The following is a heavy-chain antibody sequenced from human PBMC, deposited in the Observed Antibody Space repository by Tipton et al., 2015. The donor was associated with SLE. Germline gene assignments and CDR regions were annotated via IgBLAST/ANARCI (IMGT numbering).Heavy chain of an antibody. J-gene: IGHJ4*02. CDR1: GFTFSSYA. D-gene: IGHD3-16*01. CDR3: ARGDYHFDL. Sequence: SLRLSCAASGFTFSSYAMHWVRQAPGKGLEWVAVISYDGSNKYYADSVKGRFTISRDNSKNTLYLQMSSLRGEDTAVYYCARGDYHFDLWGQGALVTVSS. CDR2: ISYDGSNK. V-gene: IGHV3-30*04.